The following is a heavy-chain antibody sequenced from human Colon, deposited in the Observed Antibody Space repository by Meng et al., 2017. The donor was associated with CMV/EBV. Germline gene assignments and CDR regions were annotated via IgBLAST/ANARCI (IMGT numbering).Heavy chain of an antibody. V-gene: IGHV3-20*04. J-gene: IGHJ4*02. CDR2: LNWNGGST. CDR3: ARDTRRPAYYFDY. CDR1: GFTFSSLW. Sequence: GGSLRLSCTASGFTFSSLWMTWVRQVPGEGLEWVAGLNWNGGSTDYADSVKGRFTISRDNARNSLYLQMNSLRVEDTALYYCARDTRRPAYYFDYWGPGTLVTVSS.